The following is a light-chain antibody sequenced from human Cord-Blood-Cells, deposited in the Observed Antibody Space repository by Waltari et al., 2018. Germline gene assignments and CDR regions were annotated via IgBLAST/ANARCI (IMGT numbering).Light chain of an antibody. V-gene: IGLV2-23*02. CDR1: SSDVGSYNL. CDR3: CSYAGSSTFV. Sequence: QSDLTQPDSVSGSPGQSITISCTGTSSDVGSYNLDSWYQQHPGKAPKLMIYEVSKRPSGVSNRFSGSKSGNTASLTISGLQAEDEADYYCCSYAGSSTFVFGTGTKVTVL. CDR2: EVS. J-gene: IGLJ1*01.